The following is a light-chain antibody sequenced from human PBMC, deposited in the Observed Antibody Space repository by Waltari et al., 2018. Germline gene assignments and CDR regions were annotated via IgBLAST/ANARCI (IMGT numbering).Light chain of an antibody. J-gene: IGKJ4*01. V-gene: IGKV3-11*01. CDR2: DAS. Sequence: EIVLTQSPATLSLSPGQRATLSCRASQSVSTYLAWYQQKPGQPPRLLIYDASHRVTGIPGRFSGSGSGTDFTLTVSSLEPEDFAVYYCLQRFNWPLTFGGGTKVDIK. CDR1: QSVSTY. CDR3: LQRFNWPLT.